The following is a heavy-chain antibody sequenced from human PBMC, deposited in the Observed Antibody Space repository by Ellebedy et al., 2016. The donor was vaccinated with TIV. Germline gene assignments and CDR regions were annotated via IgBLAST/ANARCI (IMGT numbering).Heavy chain of an antibody. D-gene: IGHD2-8*01. CDR3: ARGGDVVLRKHWFNP. V-gene: IGHV3-21*05. J-gene: IGHJ5*02. Sequence: GESLKISCAASGFTFSSYSMNWIRQAPGKGLEWVSYISSSSSYTNYADSVKGRFTISRDNAKNSLYLQMNSLRAEDTAVYYCARGGDVVLRKHWFNPWGQGTLVTVSS. CDR1: GFTFSSYS. CDR2: ISSSSSYT.